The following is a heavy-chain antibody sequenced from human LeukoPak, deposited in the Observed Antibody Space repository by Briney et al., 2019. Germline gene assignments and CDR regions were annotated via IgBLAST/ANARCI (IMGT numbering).Heavy chain of an antibody. Sequence: SETLSLTCTVSGGSISSSIYYWGWIRQPPGKGLEWIGSIYYSGSTYYNPSLRSRVTISVDTSRNQFSLKLSSLTAADTAVYYCARHYRADLWSDYWGQGTLVTVSS. J-gene: IGHJ4*02. V-gene: IGHV4-39*01. CDR1: GGSISSSIYY. CDR3: ARHYRADLWSDY. D-gene: IGHD3-3*01. CDR2: IYYSGST.